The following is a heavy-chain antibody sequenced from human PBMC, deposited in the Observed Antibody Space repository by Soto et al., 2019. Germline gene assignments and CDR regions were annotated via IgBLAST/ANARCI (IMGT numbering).Heavy chain of an antibody. CDR1: GGTFNTYG. CDR2: IMPIARRT. Sequence: QVQLLQSGAEVKKPGSSVKVSCKASGGTFNTYGISWVRQAPGQGLEWMGEIMPIARRTNYAQKFQGRVTITADESTDTAYMELSNLRSEDTAVYYCARRGVVAGVFDAFDMWGQGTLVTVSS. CDR3: ARRGVVAGVFDAFDM. V-gene: IGHV1-69*01. J-gene: IGHJ3*02. D-gene: IGHD6-19*01.